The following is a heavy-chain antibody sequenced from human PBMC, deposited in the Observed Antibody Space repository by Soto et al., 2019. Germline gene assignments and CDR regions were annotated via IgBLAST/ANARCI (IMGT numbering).Heavy chain of an antibody. J-gene: IGHJ3*02. D-gene: IGHD4-4*01. CDR1: DGSISSYY. CDR3: ARETSLVTPDAFDI. CDR2: IYYSGST. V-gene: IGHV4-59*13. Sequence: PSETLSLTCTVSDGSISSYYWSWIRQPPGKGLEWIGYIYYSGSTNYNPSLKSRVTISVDTSKNQFSLKLSSVTAADTAVYYCARETSLVTPDAFDIWGQGTMVTVSS.